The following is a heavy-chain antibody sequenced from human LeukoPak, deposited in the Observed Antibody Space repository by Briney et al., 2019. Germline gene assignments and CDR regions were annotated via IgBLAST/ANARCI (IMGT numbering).Heavy chain of an antibody. CDR3: ARDNFCSSTSCYSPLLDY. V-gene: IGHV3-48*03. D-gene: IGHD2-2*01. CDR2: ISSSGSTI. CDR1: GFTFSSYE. Sequence: GGSLRLSCAASGFTFSSYEMNWVRQAPGKGLEWVSYISSSGSTIYYADSVKGRFTISRDNAKNSLYLQMNSLRAEDTAVYYCARDNFCSSTSCYSPLLDYWGQGTLVTVSS. J-gene: IGHJ4*02.